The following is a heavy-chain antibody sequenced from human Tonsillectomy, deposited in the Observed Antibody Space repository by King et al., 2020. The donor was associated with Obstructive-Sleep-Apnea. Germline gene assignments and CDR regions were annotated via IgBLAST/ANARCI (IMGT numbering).Heavy chain of an antibody. V-gene: IGHV4-59*01. CDR1: GVSIRSYD. CDR3: ARVRSVRGGLYGMDV. D-gene: IGHD3-10*01. Sequence: QLQESGPGLVRRSDTLSLTCTVSGVSIRSYDWICLRQPPGKGLEWMGYSAYSGSTHNNPSLTSPVTISLDTPKNQCSLRLSSVTAAETAVYYCARVRSVRGGLYGMDVWGQGTTVTVSS. J-gene: IGHJ6*02. CDR2: SAYSGST.